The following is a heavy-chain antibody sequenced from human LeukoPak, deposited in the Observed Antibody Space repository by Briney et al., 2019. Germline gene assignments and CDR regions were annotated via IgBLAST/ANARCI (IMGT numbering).Heavy chain of an antibody. CDR2: IWYDGSNK. V-gene: IGHV3-33*01. Sequence: PGRSLRLSCAASGFTFSSYGMHWVRQAPGKGLEWVAVIWYDGSNKYYADSVEGRFTISRDNSKNTLYLQMNSLRAGDTAVYYCARLSGGYDSSGYYTDDYWGQGTLVTVSS. D-gene: IGHD3-22*01. CDR1: GFTFSSYG. CDR3: ARLSGGYDSSGYYTDDY. J-gene: IGHJ4*02.